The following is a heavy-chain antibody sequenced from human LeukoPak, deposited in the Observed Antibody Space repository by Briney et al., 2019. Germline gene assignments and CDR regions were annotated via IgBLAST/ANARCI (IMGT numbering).Heavy chain of an antibody. CDR3: ARDSPPDY. Sequence: PGGSLRLSCTVSGFTLSSYEMSWIRQAPGKGLEWVSYISSSSSTIYYADSVKGRFTISRDNAKNSLYLQMNSLRAEDTAVYYCARDSPPDYWGQGTLVTVSS. CDR2: ISSSSSTI. V-gene: IGHV3-48*03. CDR1: GFTLSSYE. J-gene: IGHJ4*02.